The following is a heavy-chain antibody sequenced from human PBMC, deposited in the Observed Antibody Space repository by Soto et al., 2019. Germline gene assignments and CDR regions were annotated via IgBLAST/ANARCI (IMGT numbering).Heavy chain of an antibody. D-gene: IGHD2-15*01. Sequence: EVQLVESGGGLVQPGGSLRLSCAASGFTFSSYWMSWVRQAPEKGLEWVANIKQDGSEEYYVDSVKGRFSISRNNAQNSRSLQMHSLRAEDTAMYSCARDRRYCSGGSGYSILCDFWGQGTLVTVSS. CDR2: IKQDGSEE. CDR1: GFTFSSYW. J-gene: IGHJ4*02. V-gene: IGHV3-7*01. CDR3: ARDRRYCSGGSGYSILCDF.